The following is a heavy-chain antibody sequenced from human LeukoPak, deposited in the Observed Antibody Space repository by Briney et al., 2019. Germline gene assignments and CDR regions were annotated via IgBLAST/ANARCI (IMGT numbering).Heavy chain of an antibody. CDR3: ASLAGGNSESSDAFDI. CDR2: INPNSGGT. Sequence: ASVKVSCKASGYTFTGYYMHRVRQAPGQGLEWMGWINPNSGGTNYAQKFQGRVTMTRDMSTSTVYMELSSLRSEDTAVYYCASLAGGNSESSDAFDIWGQGTMVTVSS. D-gene: IGHD4-23*01. CDR1: GYTFTGYY. V-gene: IGHV1-2*02. J-gene: IGHJ3*02.